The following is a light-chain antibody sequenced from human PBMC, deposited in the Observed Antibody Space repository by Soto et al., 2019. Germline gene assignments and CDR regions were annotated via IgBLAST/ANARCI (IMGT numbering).Light chain of an antibody. Sequence: EIVLTQSPVTLSLSPGERATLSCRATESVVSSYLAWYQLKPGQAPRLLIYDASNRATVIPDRFSGSGSGTDFTLTISRLEPEDFAVYYCQQYGSSGTFGQGTKVDIK. CDR3: QQYGSSGT. J-gene: IGKJ1*01. V-gene: IGKV3-20*01. CDR1: ESVVSSY. CDR2: DAS.